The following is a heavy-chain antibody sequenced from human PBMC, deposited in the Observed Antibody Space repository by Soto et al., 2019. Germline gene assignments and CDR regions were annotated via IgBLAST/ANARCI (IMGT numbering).Heavy chain of an antibody. CDR2: INHSGST. D-gene: IGHD1-26*01. J-gene: IGHJ5*02. CDR1: GGSFSGYY. Sequence: QVQLQQWGAGLFKPSETLSLTCAVYGGSFSGYYWSWIRQPPGKGLEWIGEINHSGSTNYNLSLKSRVTISVDTSKNQFSLKLSSVTAADTAVYYCARGVIVGASSSNWFEPWGQGTLVTVSS. CDR3: ARGVIVGASSSNWFEP. V-gene: IGHV4-34*01.